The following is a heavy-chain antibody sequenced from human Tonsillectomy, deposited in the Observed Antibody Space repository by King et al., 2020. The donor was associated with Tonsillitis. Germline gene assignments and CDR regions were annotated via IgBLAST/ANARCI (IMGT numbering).Heavy chain of an antibody. D-gene: IGHD1-26*01. CDR2: INPNSGGT. J-gene: IGHJ3*02. CDR1: GHTFTGYY. CDR3: ATGSGSNRATFDI. V-gene: IGHV1-2*02. Sequence: QLVQSGAEVKKPGASVKVSCKASGHTFTGYYIHWMRQAPGQGLEWIGWINPNSGGTTYEQKFQGRVTMTRDTSISTSYMELRRLTSDATAVYFCATGSGSNRATFDIWGQGTMVTVSS.